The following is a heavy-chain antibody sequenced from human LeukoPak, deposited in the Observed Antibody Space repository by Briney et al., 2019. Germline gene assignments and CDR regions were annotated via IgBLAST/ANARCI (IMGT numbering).Heavy chain of an antibody. J-gene: IGHJ3*02. Sequence: ASVKVSCKASGYTFTGYYMHWVRQAPGQGLEWMGWINPNSGGTNYAQKFQGRVTKTRDTSISTAYMELSSLRSEDTAVYYCARPKGKGDAFDIWGQGTMVTVSS. CDR2: INPNSGGT. V-gene: IGHV1-2*02. CDR3: ARPKGKGDAFDI. CDR1: GYTFTGYY.